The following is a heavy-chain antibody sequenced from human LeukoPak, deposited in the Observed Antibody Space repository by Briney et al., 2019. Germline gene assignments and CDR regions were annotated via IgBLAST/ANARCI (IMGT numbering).Heavy chain of an antibody. CDR2: INPNSGGT. D-gene: IGHD3-10*01. CDR1: GYTFSGYY. Sequence: ASVKDSFQSSGYTFSGYYIHWVRHAPGQGLEWMGWINPNSGGTNYAQKFQGRVTMTRDTSISTAYMELSRLRYDATAVYYSARVDLYDSGEEPTLTDDWGQGTPVSVSS. V-gene: IGHV1-2*02. CDR3: ARVDLYDSGEEPTLTDD. J-gene: IGHJ4*02.